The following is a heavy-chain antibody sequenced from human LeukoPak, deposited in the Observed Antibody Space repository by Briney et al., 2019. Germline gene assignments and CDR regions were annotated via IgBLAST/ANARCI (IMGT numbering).Heavy chain of an antibody. CDR1: GFTFSNYG. Sequence: GGSLRLSCAASGFTFSNYGMHWVRQAPGKGLEWVAFVRYDVTNKYYADSVKGRFTISRDNSKNTLYLQMNSLRAEDTAVYYCARFLHPPGYINNYYGSGSPRGMDVWGQGTTVTVSS. J-gene: IGHJ6*02. CDR3: ARFLHPPGYINNYYGSGSPRGMDV. D-gene: IGHD3-10*01. V-gene: IGHV3-30*02. CDR2: VRYDVTNK.